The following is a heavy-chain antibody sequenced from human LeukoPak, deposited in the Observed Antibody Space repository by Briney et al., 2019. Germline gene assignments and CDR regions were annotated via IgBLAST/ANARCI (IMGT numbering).Heavy chain of an antibody. V-gene: IGHV3-64*04. D-gene: IGHD4-17*01. CDR2: ISSEGKTT. J-gene: IGHJ3*02. CDR1: GFIFSPYA. Sequence: PGGSLRLSCSASGFIFSPYAMHWVRQAPGKGLEYVSSISSEGKTTYYADSVKGRFTISRDNSKNTLYLQMNSLRAEDTAVYYCAKDLPVTTWVDAFDIWGQGTMVTVSS. CDR3: AKDLPVTTWVDAFDI.